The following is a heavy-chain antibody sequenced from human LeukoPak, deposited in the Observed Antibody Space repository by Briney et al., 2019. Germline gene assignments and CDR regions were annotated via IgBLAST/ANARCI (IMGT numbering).Heavy chain of an antibody. J-gene: IGHJ4*02. CDR3: ARHGSGSSWYFSNFDY. Sequence: PSETLSLTCTVSGGSISSSSYYWGWIRQPPGKGLEWIGSIYYSGSTYYNPSLKSRVTISVDTSKNQFSLKLSSVTAADTAVYYCARHGSGSSWYFSNFDYWGQGTLVTVSS. V-gene: IGHV4-39*01. CDR2: IYYSGST. CDR1: GGSISSSSYY. D-gene: IGHD6-13*01.